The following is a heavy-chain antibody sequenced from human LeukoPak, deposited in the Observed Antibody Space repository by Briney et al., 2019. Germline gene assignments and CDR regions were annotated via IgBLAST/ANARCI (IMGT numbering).Heavy chain of an antibody. CDR1: GGTFSSYA. CDR2: IIPIFGTA. D-gene: IGHD3-3*01. CDR3: ARDPRGFWSGYELDY. J-gene: IGHJ4*02. V-gene: IGHV1-69*13. Sequence: SVKVSCKASGGTFSSYAISWVRQAPGQGLEWMGGIIPIFGTANYAQKFQGRVTITADESTSTAYMELSSLRSEDTAVYYCARDPRGFWSGYELDYWGQGTLVTVSS.